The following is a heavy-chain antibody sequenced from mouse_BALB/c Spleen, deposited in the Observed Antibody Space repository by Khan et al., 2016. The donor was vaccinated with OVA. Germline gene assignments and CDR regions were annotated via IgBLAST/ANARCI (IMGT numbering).Heavy chain of an antibody. CDR3: AAPILFYYAMDY. V-gene: IGHV1-7*01. Sequence: QVQLQQSGAELAKPGASVKMSCKASGYTFTSYWMHWVKQSPGQGLEWIGYINPSTGYTEYTQKFKDKSTLTTDKSSSTAYMQLSSLTSEDSATYYCAAPILFYYAMDYWGQGTSVTVSS. J-gene: IGHJ4*01. CDR2: INPSTGYT. CDR1: GYTFTSYW.